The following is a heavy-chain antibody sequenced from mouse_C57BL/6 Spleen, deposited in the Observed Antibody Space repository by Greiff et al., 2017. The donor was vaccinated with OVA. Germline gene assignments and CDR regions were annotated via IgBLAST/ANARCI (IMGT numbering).Heavy chain of an antibody. CDR2: INPNYGTT. D-gene: IGHD1-1*01. CDR1: GYSFTDYY. Sequence: VQLQQSGPELVKPGASVKISCKASGYSFTDYYMNWVKQSHGKSLEWIGVINPNYGTTNYNQKFKGKATLTVDQSSSTAYLQLNSLTSEDSAVYYCARKADYYGSSFDYWGQGTTLTVSS. J-gene: IGHJ2*01. CDR3: ARKADYYGSSFDY. V-gene: IGHV1-39*01.